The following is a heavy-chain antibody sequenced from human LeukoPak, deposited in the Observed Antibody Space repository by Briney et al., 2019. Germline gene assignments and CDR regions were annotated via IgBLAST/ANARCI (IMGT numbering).Heavy chain of an antibody. D-gene: IGHD3-22*01. V-gene: IGHV4-59*01. CDR2: IHYSGGT. CDR1: GASISRYY. Sequence: SETLSLTCTVSGASISRYYWSWIRQPPGKGLEWIGYIHYSGGTNYNASLKSRVAMSLDTSKNQFSLKLSSVTAADTAVYYCARHSYYDRSGLFHYWGQGTLVTVSS. CDR3: ARHSYYDRSGLFHY. J-gene: IGHJ4*02.